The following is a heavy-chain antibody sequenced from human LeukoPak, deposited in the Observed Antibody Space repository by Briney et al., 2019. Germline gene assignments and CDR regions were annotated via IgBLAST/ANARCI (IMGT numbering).Heavy chain of an antibody. V-gene: IGHV3-23*01. Sequence: RGSLRLSCAASGFTFNNYAMSWVRQAPGKGLEWVSAISGSGASTYYADSVKGRFTISRDNSKNTLYVQMNSLRAEDTAVYYCASAVVRAREIHWGQGTLVTVSS. CDR1: GFTFNNYA. J-gene: IGHJ4*02. D-gene: IGHD3-10*01. CDR2: ISGSGAST. CDR3: ASAVVRAREIH.